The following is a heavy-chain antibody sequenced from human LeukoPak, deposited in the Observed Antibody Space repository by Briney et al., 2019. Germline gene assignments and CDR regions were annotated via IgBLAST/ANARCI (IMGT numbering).Heavy chain of an antibody. Sequence: GGSLRLSCVASGFTFRAYAINWVRQAPGKGLEWLAVISNDGTSRHYADSVKGRLTISRDNSKNTVDVQMNILTPEDTAVYYCARAMVRGVFPYWGQGTLVTVSS. D-gene: IGHD3-10*01. J-gene: IGHJ4*02. CDR3: ARAMVRGVFPY. CDR2: ISNDGTSR. V-gene: IGHV3-30*04. CDR1: GFTFRAYA.